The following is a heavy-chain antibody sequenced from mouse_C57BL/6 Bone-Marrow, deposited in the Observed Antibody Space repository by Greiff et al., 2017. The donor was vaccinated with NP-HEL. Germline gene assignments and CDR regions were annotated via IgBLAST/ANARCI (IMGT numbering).Heavy chain of an antibody. V-gene: IGHV3-6*01. Sequence: EVQLVESGPGLVKPSQSLSLTCSVTGYSITSGYYWNWIRQFPGNKLEWMGYIRYDGSNNYNPSLKNRISITRDTSKNQFFLKLNSVTTEDTATYYCARGSTVVDNWGQGTTLTVSS. D-gene: IGHD1-1*01. CDR3: ARGSTVVDN. CDR1: GYSITSGYY. J-gene: IGHJ2*01. CDR2: IRYDGSN.